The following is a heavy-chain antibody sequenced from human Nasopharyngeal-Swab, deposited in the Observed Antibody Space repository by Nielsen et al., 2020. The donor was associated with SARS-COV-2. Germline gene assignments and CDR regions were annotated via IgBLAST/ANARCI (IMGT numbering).Heavy chain of an antibody. D-gene: IGHD6-19*01. CDR1: GFTFSSYG. Sequence: GGSLRLSCAAPGFTFSSYGMHWVRQAPGKGLEWVAVIWYDGTNKYYADSVKGRFTISRDNSKNTLYLQMNSLRAEDTAVYYCAREAQTGYSSGWTYYDYGMDVWGQGTTVTVSS. J-gene: IGHJ6*02. CDR2: IWYDGTNK. CDR3: AREAQTGYSSGWTYYDYGMDV. V-gene: IGHV3-33*01.